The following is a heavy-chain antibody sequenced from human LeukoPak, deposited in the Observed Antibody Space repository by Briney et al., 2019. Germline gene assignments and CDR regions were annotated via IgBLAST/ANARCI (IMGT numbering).Heavy chain of an antibody. V-gene: IGHV3-74*01. CDR3: AKDMTDSGYDY. CDR1: GFTFSSYW. D-gene: IGHD5-12*01. Sequence: PGGSLRLSCAASGFTFSSYWMHWVRQAPGKGLVWVSRINSDGSSTSYADSVKGRFTISRDNSKNSLYLQMNSLRTEDTALYYCAKDMTDSGYDYWGQGTLVTVSS. J-gene: IGHJ4*02. CDR2: INSDGSST.